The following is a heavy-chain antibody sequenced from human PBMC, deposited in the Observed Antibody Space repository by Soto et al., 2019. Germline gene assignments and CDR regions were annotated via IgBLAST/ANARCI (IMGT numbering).Heavy chain of an antibody. CDR3: AYTGPVRRRLDY. Sequence: QITLKESGPPLVKPTQTLTLTCSFSGFSLSTSGVGVGWIRQPPGKALEWLALIYWDDDKRYSPSLKIVLTITKHTSKNQVGLRMTNMNTVDTATYYGAYTGPVRRRLDYWGQGTLVTVSS. D-gene: IGHD4-17*01. CDR1: GFSLSTSGVG. CDR2: IYWDDDK. J-gene: IGHJ4*02. V-gene: IGHV2-5*02.